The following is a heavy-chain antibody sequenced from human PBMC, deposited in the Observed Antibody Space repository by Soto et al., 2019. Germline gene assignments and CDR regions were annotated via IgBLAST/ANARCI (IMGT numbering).Heavy chain of an antibody. CDR2: INSDGTRT. J-gene: IGHJ5*02. D-gene: IGHD3-9*01. Sequence: GGSLRLSCATSGFTFSRDWMHWVRQAPGKGLVWVSRINSDGTRTNYADYAEGRFTISRDNAKNTLYLQMNSLRAEDTAVYFCARGASRNFYQASWGQGTLVTVSS. CDR1: GFTFSRDW. V-gene: IGHV3-74*01. CDR3: ARGASRNFYQAS.